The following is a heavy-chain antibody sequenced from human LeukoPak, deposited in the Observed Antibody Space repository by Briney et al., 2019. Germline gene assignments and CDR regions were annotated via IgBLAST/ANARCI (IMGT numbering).Heavy chain of an antibody. V-gene: IGHV3-7*03. Sequence: GGSLRLSCAASGFTFSSYWMSWVRQAPGKGLEWVANIKQDGGEKYYVDSVKGRFTISRDNAKNSLYLQMNSLRAEDTAVYYCARDETVAGQAYELSYYGMDVWGQGTTVTVSS. CDR2: IKQDGGEK. J-gene: IGHJ6*02. D-gene: IGHD6-19*01. CDR1: GFTFSSYW. CDR3: ARDETVAGQAYELSYYGMDV.